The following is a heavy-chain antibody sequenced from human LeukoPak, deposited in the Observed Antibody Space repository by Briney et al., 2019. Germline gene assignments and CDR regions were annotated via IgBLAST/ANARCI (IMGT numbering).Heavy chain of an antibody. CDR2: ISGSGGST. Sequence: PGGSLRLSCAASGFTFSSYGMSWVRQAPGKGLEWVSAISGSGGSTYYADSVKGRFTISRDNSKNTLYLQMNSLRAEDTAVYYCAKGPARITMIVVVITFFDYWGQGTLVTVSS. J-gene: IGHJ4*02. D-gene: IGHD3-22*01. CDR1: GFTFSSYG. V-gene: IGHV3-23*01. CDR3: AKGPARITMIVVVITFFDY.